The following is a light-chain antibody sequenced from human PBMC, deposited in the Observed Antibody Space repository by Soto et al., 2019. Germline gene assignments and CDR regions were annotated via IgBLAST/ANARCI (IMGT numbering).Light chain of an antibody. V-gene: IGKV3-15*01. CDR3: QQYNDWPRA. Sequence: EIVMTQSPVTLSVSPGERAALSCRASQSVSSNLAWYQQKPGQAPRLLIYGASTRATGIPARFSGSGSGTEFTLTIGSLQSEDFAVYCCQQYNDWPRAFGQGTKLEIK. CDR2: GAS. CDR1: QSVSSN. J-gene: IGKJ2*01.